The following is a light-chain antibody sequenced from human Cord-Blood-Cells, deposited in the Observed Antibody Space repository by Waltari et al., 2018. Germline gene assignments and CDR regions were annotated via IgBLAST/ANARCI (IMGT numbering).Light chain of an antibody. CDR3: SSYTSSSTYV. CDR1: SSDVGGYNY. Sequence: QSALTQPASVSGSPGQSITISCTGTSSDVGGYNYVSWYQQHPGKAPKLIIYEVSNRPSGVSNPFSGSKSGNTASLTISALQAEDEADYYCSSYTSSSTYVFGTGTKVTVL. CDR2: EVS. V-gene: IGLV2-14*01. J-gene: IGLJ1*01.